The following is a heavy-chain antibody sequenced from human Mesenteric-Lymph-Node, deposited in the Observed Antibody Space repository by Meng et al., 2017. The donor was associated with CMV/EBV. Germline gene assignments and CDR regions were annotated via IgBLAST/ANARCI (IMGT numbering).Heavy chain of an antibody. CDR3: ARDRNYGSGGRDL. CDR2: INTYNGNT. Sequence: CTASGYTFTSYGISWVRQAPGQGLEWMGWINTYNGNTNFAQKFQGGVTMTADTSTDTACMELRSLRSDDTAVYFCARDRNYGSGGRDLWGQGTLVTVSS. V-gene: IGHV1-18*01. D-gene: IGHD3-10*01. J-gene: IGHJ4*02. CDR1: GYTFTSYG.